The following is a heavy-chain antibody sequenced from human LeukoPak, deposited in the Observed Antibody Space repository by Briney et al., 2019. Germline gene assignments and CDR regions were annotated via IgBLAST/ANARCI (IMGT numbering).Heavy chain of an antibody. D-gene: IGHD2-2*02. CDR2: TSGSGGST. Sequence: GGSLRLSCAASGFTFSSYAMSWVRQAPGKGLEWVSGTSGSGGSTYYADSVKGRFTISRDNSKNTLYLQMNSLRAEDSAVYYCAKLRSEYCSSTSCYTPYYYYMDVWGKGTTVTVSS. CDR1: GFTFSSYA. V-gene: IGHV3-23*01. CDR3: AKLRSEYCSSTSCYTPYYYYMDV. J-gene: IGHJ6*03.